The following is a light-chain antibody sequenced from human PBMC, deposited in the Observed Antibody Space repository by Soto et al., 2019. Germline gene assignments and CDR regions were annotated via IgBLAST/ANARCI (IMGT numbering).Light chain of an antibody. CDR2: GAS. CDR3: QHYGTSLWT. V-gene: IGKV3-20*01. CDR1: QSVSSSF. J-gene: IGKJ1*01. Sequence: EIMLTQSPGTLSLSPGERATLSCRASQSVSSSFLAWYQQKPGQAPRLLIYGASIRATGIPDRXXXXXXGXXXXXXXXXXXPEDFAMYLCQHYGTSLWTFGQGTKVEXK.